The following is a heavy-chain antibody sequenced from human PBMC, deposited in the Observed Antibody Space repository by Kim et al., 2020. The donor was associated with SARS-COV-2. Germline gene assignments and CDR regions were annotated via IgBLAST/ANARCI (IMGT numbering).Heavy chain of an antibody. Sequence: GGSLRLSCAASGFTFSDYYMSWIRQAPGKGLEWVSYISSSGSTIYYADSVKGRFTISRDNAKNSLYLQMNSLRAEDTAMYYCARVRGAAGPFYYYYYGMDVWGQGTSVPVSS. CDR3: ARVRGAAGPFYYYYYGMDV. CDR1: GFTFSDYY. D-gene: IGHD6-13*01. CDR2: ISSSGSTI. V-gene: IGHV3-11*01. J-gene: IGHJ6*02.